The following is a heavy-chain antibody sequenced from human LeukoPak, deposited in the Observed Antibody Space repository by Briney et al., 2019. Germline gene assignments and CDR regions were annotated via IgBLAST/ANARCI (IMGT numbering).Heavy chain of an antibody. CDR2: ISSSSSNI. CDR1: GFTFSSYS. D-gene: IGHD3-16*02. Sequence: GGSLRLSCAASGFTFSSYSMNWVRQAPGKGLEWVSYISSSSSNIYYADSVKGRFAISRDNAKNSLYLQMNSLRDEDTAVYYCARDLEAYDYVWGSYRGGNYWGQGTLVTVSS. J-gene: IGHJ4*02. V-gene: IGHV3-48*02. CDR3: ARDLEAYDYVWGSYRGGNY.